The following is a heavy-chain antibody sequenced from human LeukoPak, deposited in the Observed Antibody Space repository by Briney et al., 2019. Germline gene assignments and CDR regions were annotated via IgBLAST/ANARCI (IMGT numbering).Heavy chain of an antibody. J-gene: IGHJ5*02. Sequence: GGSLRLSCTASGFTFGDYAMSWFRQAPGKGLEWVGFIRSKAYGGTTEYAASVKGRFTISRDDSKSIAYLQMNSLKTEDTAVYYCARDHDPLSDYGDYRGWFDPWGQGTLVTVSS. V-gene: IGHV3-49*03. D-gene: IGHD4-17*01. CDR1: GFTFGDYA. CDR2: IRSKAYGGTT. CDR3: ARDHDPLSDYGDYRGWFDP.